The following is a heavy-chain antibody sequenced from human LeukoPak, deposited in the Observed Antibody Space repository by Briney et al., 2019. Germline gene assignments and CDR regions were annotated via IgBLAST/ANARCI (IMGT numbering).Heavy chain of an antibody. V-gene: IGHV4-39*07. CDR3: ARDIVATMAWDY. CDR2: IYYSGGT. J-gene: IGHJ4*02. Sequence: PSETLSLTCTVSGGSISSSSYYWGWIRQPPGKGLEWIGSIYYSGGTYYNPSLKSRVTISVDTSKNQFSLKLSSVTAADTAVYYCARDIVATMAWDYWGQGTLVTVSS. D-gene: IGHD5-12*01. CDR1: GGSISSSSYY.